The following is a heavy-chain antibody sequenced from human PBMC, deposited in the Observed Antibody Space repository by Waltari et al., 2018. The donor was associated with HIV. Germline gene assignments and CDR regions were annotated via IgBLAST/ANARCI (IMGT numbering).Heavy chain of an antibody. V-gene: IGHV3-23*04. CDR3: AKGGSSWLSDAFDI. J-gene: IGHJ3*02. D-gene: IGHD6-13*01. CDR2: ISGSGGRT. CDR1: GFTLSTYA. Sequence: EVQLVESGGGLVQPGGLLRLSFAASGFTLSTYAISSVRQAPGTGLEWVAAISGSGGRTYYADSVKGRFTISRDNSKNTLYLQMNSLRAEDTAVYYCAKGGSSWLSDAFDIWGQGTMVTVSS.